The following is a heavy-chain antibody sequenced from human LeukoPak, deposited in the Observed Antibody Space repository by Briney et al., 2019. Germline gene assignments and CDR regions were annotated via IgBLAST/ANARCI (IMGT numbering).Heavy chain of an antibody. CDR3: ARPHGSSGYYYAGAFGI. Sequence: PSETLSLTCPVSGASISSVSYFWGWIRQSPGKGLEWFAGIYCTGSTHYNPSLNSPVTISLATSKTQFSLNLSSVTAADTAVYYCARPHGSSGYYYAGAFGIWGQGTMVTVSS. J-gene: IGHJ3*02. D-gene: IGHD3-22*01. CDR2: IYCTGST. V-gene: IGHV4-39*07. CDR1: GASISSVSYF.